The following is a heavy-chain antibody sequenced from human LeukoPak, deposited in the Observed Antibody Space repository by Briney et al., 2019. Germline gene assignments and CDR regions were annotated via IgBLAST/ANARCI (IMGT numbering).Heavy chain of an antibody. Sequence: SVKVSCKASGGTFSSYAISWVRQAPGQGLEWMGRIIPILGIANYAQKFQGRVTITADKSTSTAYMELSSLRSEDTAAYYCARILDGMDVWGQGTTVTVSS. D-gene: IGHD2-15*01. V-gene: IGHV1-69*04. CDR3: ARILDGMDV. CDR2: IIPILGIA. CDR1: GGTFSSYA. J-gene: IGHJ6*02.